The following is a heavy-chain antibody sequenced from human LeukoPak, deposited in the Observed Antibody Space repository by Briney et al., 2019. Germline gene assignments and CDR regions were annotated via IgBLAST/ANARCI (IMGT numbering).Heavy chain of an antibody. D-gene: IGHD4/OR15-4a*01. CDR1: GGTFSSYA. CDR3: ARVMVGTTPSNWFGP. V-gene: IGHV1-69*06. J-gene: IGHJ5*02. Sequence: SVKVSCKASGGTFSSYAISWVRQAPGQGLEWMGGIIPIFGTANYAQKFQGRVTITGDKSTSTAYMELRSLRSDDTAVYYCARVMVGTTPSNWFGPWGQGNPVTVSS. CDR2: IIPIFGTA.